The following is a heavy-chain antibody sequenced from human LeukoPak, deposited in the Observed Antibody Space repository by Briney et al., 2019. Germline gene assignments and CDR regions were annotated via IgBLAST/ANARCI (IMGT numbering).Heavy chain of an antibody. CDR2: IYTSGST. Sequence: SETLSLTCTVSGGSISSYYWSWIRQPAGKGLEWIGRIYTSGSTNYNPSLKSRVTISVDTSKNQFSLKLSSVTAADTAVYYCARERRWDCGGDCYSVRFDPWGQGTLVTVSS. V-gene: IGHV4-4*07. CDR3: ARERRWDCGGDCYSVRFDP. CDR1: GGSISSYY. J-gene: IGHJ5*02. D-gene: IGHD2-21*02.